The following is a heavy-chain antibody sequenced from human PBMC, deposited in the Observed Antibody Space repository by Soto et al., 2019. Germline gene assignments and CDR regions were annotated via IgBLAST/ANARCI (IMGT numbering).Heavy chain of an antibody. CDR3: ARDLWGSWTVDY. J-gene: IGHJ4*02. V-gene: IGHV1-46*02. Sequence: QVQLVQSGAEVKEPGASVKVSCKASGYTFQNYHMHWVRQAPGQGLEWMGIIHPSGDTKTYAQRFQGRLAMTRDTSTSTAYMELSSLTSEDTAVYICARDLWGSWTVDYWGQGTLVTVSS. D-gene: IGHD3-16*01. CDR2: IHPSGDTK. CDR1: GYTFQNYH.